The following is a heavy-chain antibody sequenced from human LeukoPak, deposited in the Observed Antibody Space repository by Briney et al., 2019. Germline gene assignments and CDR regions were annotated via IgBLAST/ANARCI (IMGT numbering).Heavy chain of an antibody. J-gene: IGHJ6*03. V-gene: IGHV1-69*13. Sequence: SVKVSCKASGGTFSSYAISWVRQAPGQGLEWMGGIIPIFGTANYAQKFQGRVTITADESTSTAYMELSSLRSEDTAVYYCARPNYDFWSGYPSQPDNYYYYYYMDVWGKGTTVTVSS. CDR3: ARPNYDFWSGYPSQPDNYYYYYYMDV. D-gene: IGHD3-3*01. CDR2: IIPIFGTA. CDR1: GGTFSSYA.